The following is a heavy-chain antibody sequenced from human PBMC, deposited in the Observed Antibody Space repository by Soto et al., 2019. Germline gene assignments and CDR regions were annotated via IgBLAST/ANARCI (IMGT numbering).Heavy chain of an antibody. Sequence: GGSLRLSCAASGFTFSSYAMSWVRQAPGKGLEWVSAISGSGGSTYYADSVKGRFTISRDNSKNTLYLQMNSLRAEDTAVYYCARPSGEGPWIQLWLHASGCYMDVWGKGTTVTVSS. CDR2: ISGSGGST. CDR1: GFTFSSYA. J-gene: IGHJ6*03. V-gene: IGHV3-23*01. CDR3: ARPSGEGPWIQLWLHASGCYMDV. D-gene: IGHD5-18*01.